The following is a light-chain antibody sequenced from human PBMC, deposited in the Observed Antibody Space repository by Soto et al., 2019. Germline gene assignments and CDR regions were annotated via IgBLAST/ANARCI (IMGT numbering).Light chain of an antibody. CDR2: AAS. Sequence: EIVLTQSPCTLSLSPGERATLSCRASQSVRSSYLAWYQQKPGQAPMLLIYAASSRATGLPERFSGSGSGTDFTLTISSLEPEDFAVYYCQQYDSSLYTFGQGTKLEIK. V-gene: IGKV3-20*01. CDR1: QSVRSSY. CDR3: QQYDSSLYT. J-gene: IGKJ2*01.